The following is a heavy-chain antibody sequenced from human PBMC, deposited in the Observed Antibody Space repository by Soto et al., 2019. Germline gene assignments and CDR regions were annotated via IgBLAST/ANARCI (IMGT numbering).Heavy chain of an antibody. J-gene: IGHJ4*02. CDR3: AKDRLTVFGVVVTFED. D-gene: IGHD3-3*01. CDR1: GFTFDSYA. V-gene: IGHV3-23*01. Sequence: EVQLLESGGGLVQPGGSLRLSCATDGFTFDSYAMHWVRHAPGKGLEWVSSLSGSGYQTYYADSVKGRLTISRDRSKNTVYLQMNSLRAEDTAVYFCAKDRLTVFGVVVTFEDWGRGTLVTVAS. CDR2: LSGSGYQT.